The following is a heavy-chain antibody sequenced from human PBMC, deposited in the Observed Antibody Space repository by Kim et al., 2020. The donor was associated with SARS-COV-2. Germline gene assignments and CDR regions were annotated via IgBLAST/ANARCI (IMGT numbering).Heavy chain of an antibody. CDR2: ISAYNGNT. D-gene: IGHD3-22*01. Sequence: ASVKVSCKASGYTFTSYGISWVRQAPGQGLEWMGWISAYNGNTNYAQKLQGRVTMTTDTSTSTAYMELRSLRSDDTAVYYCARDSSGYFLGPDFDYWGQGTLVTVSS. V-gene: IGHV1-18*04. J-gene: IGHJ4*02. CDR3: ARDSSGYFLGPDFDY. CDR1: GYTFTSYG.